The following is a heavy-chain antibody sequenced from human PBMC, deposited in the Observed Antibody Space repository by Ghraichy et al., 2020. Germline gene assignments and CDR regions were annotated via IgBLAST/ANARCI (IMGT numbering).Heavy chain of an antibody. V-gene: IGHV1-2*02. J-gene: IGHJ6*01. Sequence: ASVKVSCKASGYTFSGFYIHWVRHAPGQGLEWMGCVNPNNGGTKSAQKFQGRVTLTRDPSITTAYMELSRLRSDDTAVYFCTRSEATAEPYY. CDR2: VNPNNGGT. D-gene: IGHD6-25*01. CDR3: TRSEATAEPYY. CDR1: GYTFSGFY.